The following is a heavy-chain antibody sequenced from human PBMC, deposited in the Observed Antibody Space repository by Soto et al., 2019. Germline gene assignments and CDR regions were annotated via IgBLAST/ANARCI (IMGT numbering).Heavy chain of an antibody. Sequence: QVQLVESGGGLVKPGGSLRLSCAASGFTFSDYYMSWIRQAPGKGLEWVSYISSSSSYTNYADSVKGRFTISRDNAKNSLYLHMNSLRAEDTAVDYCARPGSWEATWYFDLWGRGTLVTVSS. J-gene: IGHJ2*01. D-gene: IGHD1-26*01. CDR2: ISSSSSYT. CDR1: GFTFSDYY. CDR3: ARPGSWEATWYFDL. V-gene: IGHV3-11*05.